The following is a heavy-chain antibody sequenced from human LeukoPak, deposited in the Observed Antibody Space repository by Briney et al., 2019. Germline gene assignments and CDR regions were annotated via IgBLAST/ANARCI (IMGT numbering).Heavy chain of an antibody. CDR2: ISGGGGST. V-gene: IGHV3-23*01. Sequence: GGSLRLSCVASEFTFSSYVMSWVRQAPGKGLEWVSGISGGGGSTDYADSVKGRFTISRDNFKNTLYLQMNSLRAEDTAVYFCAKDRAILRYFDWLLIFDNWGQGTLVTVSS. J-gene: IGHJ4*02. CDR1: EFTFSSYV. D-gene: IGHD3-9*01. CDR3: AKDRAILRYFDWLLIFDN.